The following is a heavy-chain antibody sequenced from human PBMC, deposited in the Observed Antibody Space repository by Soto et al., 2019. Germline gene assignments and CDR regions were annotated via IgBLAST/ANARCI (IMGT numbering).Heavy chain of an antibody. CDR1: GFTFSNAW. CDR2: IKSKSDGGTT. V-gene: IGHV3-15*01. J-gene: IGHJ5*02. CDR3: ATPLGH. Sequence: EVQLVESGGGLVKPGGSLRLSCAASGFTFSNAWMSWVRQAPGKGLEWVGRIKSKSDGGTTDYAAPVKGRFTISRDDSQNTLYLQMNSMKSEDRAVYYWATPLGHWGQGTLVTVSS.